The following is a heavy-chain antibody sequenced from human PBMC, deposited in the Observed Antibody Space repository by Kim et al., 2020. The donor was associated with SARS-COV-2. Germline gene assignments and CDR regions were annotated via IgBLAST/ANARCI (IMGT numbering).Heavy chain of an antibody. J-gene: IGHJ4*02. V-gene: IGHV3-48*02. CDR3: ARGTPRIVVVIAPCDY. Sequence: SRTGRFTISRDNAKNSLYLQMNSLRDEDTAVYYGARGTPRIVVVIAPCDYWGQGTLVTVSS. D-gene: IGHD2-21*01.